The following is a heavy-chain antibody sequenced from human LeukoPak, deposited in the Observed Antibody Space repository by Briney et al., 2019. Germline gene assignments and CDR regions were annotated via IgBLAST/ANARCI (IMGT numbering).Heavy chain of an antibody. CDR2: IYHTGTT. CDR3: ARAKLWFGELEAFDI. D-gene: IGHD3-10*01. CDR1: DGSINSASYY. V-gene: IGHV4-30-2*01. J-gene: IGHJ3*02. Sequence: SETLSLTCTVSDGSINSASYYWSWIRQPPGKGLEWIGYIYHTGTTYYNPSLKSRVTILLDRSKNQVSLKLSSVTAADTAVYYCARAKLWFGELEAFDIWGQGTMVTVSS.